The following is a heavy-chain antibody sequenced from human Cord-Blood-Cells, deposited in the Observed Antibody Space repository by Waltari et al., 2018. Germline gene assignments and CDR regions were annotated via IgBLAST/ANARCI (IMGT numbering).Heavy chain of an antibody. V-gene: IGHV4-39*07. CDR2: IYYSGST. Sequence: QLQLQESGPGLVKPSETLSLTCTVSGGSISSRSYYWGWTRKPPGKGLEWIGSIYYSGSTYYNPSLKSRVTISVDTSKNQFSLKLSSVTAADTAVYYCASSSIVGATHAFDIWGQGTMVTVSS. J-gene: IGHJ3*02. D-gene: IGHD1-26*01. CDR1: GGSISSRSYY. CDR3: ASSSIVGATHAFDI.